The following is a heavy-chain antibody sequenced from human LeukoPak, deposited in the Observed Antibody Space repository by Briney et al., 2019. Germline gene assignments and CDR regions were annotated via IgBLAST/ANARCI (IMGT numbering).Heavy chain of an antibody. CDR3: ARGGYSGYDYWFDP. D-gene: IGHD5-12*01. Sequence: PGRSLRLSCAASGFTFSSYGMHWVRQAPGKGLEWVAVIWYDGSNKYYADSVKGRFTISRDNSKNTLYLQMNSLRAEDTAVYYCARGGYSGYDYWFDPWGQGTLVTVSS. J-gene: IGHJ5*02. V-gene: IGHV3-33*01. CDR2: IWYDGSNK. CDR1: GFTFSSYG.